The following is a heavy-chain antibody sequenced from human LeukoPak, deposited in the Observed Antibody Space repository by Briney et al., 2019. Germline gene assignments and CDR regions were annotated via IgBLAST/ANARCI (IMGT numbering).Heavy chain of an antibody. CDR3: ARDPDSSSFDY. CDR1: GLNFRTSW. CDR2: IKYDGTVK. V-gene: IGHV3-7*01. D-gene: IGHD6-13*01. J-gene: IGHJ4*02. Sequence: GGSLRLSCTASGLNFRTSWMSWVRRSRGKGLEVLANIKYDGTVKNYADSVKVRFTISRDNPKNSLYVQMDSLRAEDTAVYYCARDPDSSSFDYWGQGALVTVSS.